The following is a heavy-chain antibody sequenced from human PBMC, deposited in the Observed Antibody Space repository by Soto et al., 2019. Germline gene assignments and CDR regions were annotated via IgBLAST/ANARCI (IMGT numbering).Heavy chain of an antibody. CDR1: GFTFSDYY. Sequence: GGSLRLSCAASGFTFSDYYMSWIRQAPGKGLEWVSYISSSGSTIYYADSVKGRFTISRDNAKNSLYLQMNSLRAEDTAVYYCARVAGSITIFGVASDGMDVWGQGTTVTVSS. J-gene: IGHJ6*02. CDR3: ARVAGSITIFGVASDGMDV. D-gene: IGHD3-3*01. V-gene: IGHV3-11*01. CDR2: ISSSGSTI.